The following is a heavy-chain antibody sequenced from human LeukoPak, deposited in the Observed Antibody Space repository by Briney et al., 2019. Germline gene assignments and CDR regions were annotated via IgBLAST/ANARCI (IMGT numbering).Heavy chain of an antibody. J-gene: IGHJ4*02. CDR1: GFTFHNYE. V-gene: IGHV3-48*03. CDR3: ARDRSPGYFDY. Sequence: GGSLRLSCAASGFTFHNYEMNWVRQAPGKGLEWVSYISSSGATIYYADAVKGRFTISRDNAKNSLYLQMNSLRAEDTAVYYCARDRSPGYFDYWGQGTLVTVSS. CDR2: ISSSGATI.